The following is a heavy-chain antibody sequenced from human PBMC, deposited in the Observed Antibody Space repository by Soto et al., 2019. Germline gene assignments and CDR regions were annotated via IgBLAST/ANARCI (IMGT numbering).Heavy chain of an antibody. CDR1: GGSISSGDYY. V-gene: IGHV4-30-2*01. J-gene: IGHJ5*02. CDR2: IYHNRNT. Sequence: SETLSLTCTVSGGSISSGDYYWSWFRQPPGKGLEWIGYIYHNRNTYYNPSLKSRVTISVDRSKNQFSLKLSSVTAADTAMYYCARVPSPWCQGTLVTVS. CDR3: ARVPSP.